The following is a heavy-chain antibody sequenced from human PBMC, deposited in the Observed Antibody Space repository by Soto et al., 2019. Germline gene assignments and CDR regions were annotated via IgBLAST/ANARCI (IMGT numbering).Heavy chain of an antibody. Sequence: QVQLVQSGAEVKRPGASVKISCEASAYSFSDKGVHWVRQAPGQSLEWMGWTNVRNGNPKYSQKFQARVTINTDTSATIAYMELSSLRFEDTAVYYCGAGPFLDYWGQGTLVTVSS. CDR2: TNVRNGNP. CDR1: AYSFSDKG. J-gene: IGHJ4*02. V-gene: IGHV1-3*01. CDR3: GAGPFLDY.